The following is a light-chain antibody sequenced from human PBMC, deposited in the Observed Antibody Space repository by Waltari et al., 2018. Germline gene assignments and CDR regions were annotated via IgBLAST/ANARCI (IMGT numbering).Light chain of an antibody. CDR1: QSVSSNY. CDR3: QQYGNSPKT. Sequence: ELLSTQSPATLFLSLGERATLSCGARQSVSSNYLSWYKQKPGQAPRILIYAAFTRATGIPDRFSGSGAGTGYTLTISRLGPEDSAMYYCQQYGNSPKTFGQGTKVEI. J-gene: IGKJ1*01. CDR2: AAF. V-gene: IGKV3-20*01.